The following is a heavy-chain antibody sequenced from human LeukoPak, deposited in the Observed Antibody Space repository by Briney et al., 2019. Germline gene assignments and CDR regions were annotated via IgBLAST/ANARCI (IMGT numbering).Heavy chain of an antibody. CDR3: VRGRDSFDP. D-gene: IGHD5-18*01. V-gene: IGHV3-74*01. Sequence: SLRLSCAASGFTFSSYWIHWVRQAPGNGLVWVSRINSDVSSTTYADSVKGRFTISRDNAKNTLYLQMDSLRAEDTAVYYCVRGRDSFDPWGQGTLVTVSS. J-gene: IGHJ5*02. CDR2: INSDVSST. CDR1: GFTFSSYW.